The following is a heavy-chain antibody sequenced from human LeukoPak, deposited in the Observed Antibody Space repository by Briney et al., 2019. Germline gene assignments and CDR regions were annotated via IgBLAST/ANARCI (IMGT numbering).Heavy chain of an antibody. CDR1: GGSFSGYY. Sequence: PSETLSLTCAVYGGSFSGYYWSWIRQPPGKGLEWIGEINHSGSTNYNPSLKSRVTISVDTSKNQFSLKLSSVTAADTAVYYCARVSRYCSSTSCYSTLWDYYYYYMDVWGKGTTVTVSS. CDR2: INHSGST. J-gene: IGHJ6*03. CDR3: ARVSRYCSSTSCYSTLWDYYYYYMDV. V-gene: IGHV4-34*01. D-gene: IGHD2-2*02.